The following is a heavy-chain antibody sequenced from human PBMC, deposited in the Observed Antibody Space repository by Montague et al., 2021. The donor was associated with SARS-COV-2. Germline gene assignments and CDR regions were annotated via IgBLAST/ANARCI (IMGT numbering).Heavy chain of an antibody. Sequence: SKTLSLTCSVSGDSINNSRYYWVWIRQPPRKGLEWIGTIYYSGSAYYNPSLKSRVTISVDTSKDQFSLKLNSVTATDTSVYYCARLESTRGVIIRGAFHIWGQGTKVTVSS. J-gene: IGHJ3*02. V-gene: IGHV4-39*01. D-gene: IGHD3-10*01. CDR2: IYYSGSA. CDR1: GDSINNSRYY. CDR3: ARLESTRGVIIRGAFHI.